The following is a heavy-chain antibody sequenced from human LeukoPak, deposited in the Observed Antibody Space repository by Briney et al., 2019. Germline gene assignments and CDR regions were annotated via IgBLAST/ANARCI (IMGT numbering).Heavy chain of an antibody. CDR1: GYTFTSYG. CDR3: ARDALQYQLLYPNWFDP. V-gene: IGHV1-18*01. D-gene: IGHD2-2*02. J-gene: IGHJ5*02. CDR2: ISAYNGNT. Sequence: VSVKVSCKASGYTFTSYGISWVRQAPGQGLEWMGWISAYNGNTNYAQKLQGRVTMTTDTSTSTAYMELRSLRSDDTAVYYCARDALQYQLLYPNWFDPWGQGTLVTVSS.